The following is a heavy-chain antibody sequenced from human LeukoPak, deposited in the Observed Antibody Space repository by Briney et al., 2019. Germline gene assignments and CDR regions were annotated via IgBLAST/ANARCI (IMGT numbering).Heavy chain of an antibody. J-gene: IGHJ4*02. CDR1: GFTFSSNT. CDR3: SKGRSRSSFDY. V-gene: IGHV3-21*01. Sequence: GGSLRLSCAASGFTFSSNTMNWVRQAPGKGLEWVSSISSDGIHTFYADPVKGRFTISRDNAKNSLYLQMNSLKDEDTAVYYCSKGRSRSSFDYWGQGILVTVSS. D-gene: IGHD6-6*01. CDR2: ISSDGIHT.